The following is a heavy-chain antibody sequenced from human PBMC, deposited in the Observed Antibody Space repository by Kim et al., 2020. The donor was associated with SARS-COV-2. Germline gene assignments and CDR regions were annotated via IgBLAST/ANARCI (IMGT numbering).Heavy chain of an antibody. Sequence: GGSLRLSCAASGFTFSSYAMHWVRQAPGKGLEWVAVISYDGSNKYYADSVKGRLPISGDNSKNTRYLQMNSLRAEDTAVYYCTRGNGYCSGGSCYDYFDYCGQTTLVTI. CDR1: GFTFSSYA. CDR3: TRGNGYCSGGSCYDYFDY. D-gene: IGHD2-15*01. J-gene: IGHJ4*01. CDR2: ISYDGSNK. V-gene: IGHV3-30*04.